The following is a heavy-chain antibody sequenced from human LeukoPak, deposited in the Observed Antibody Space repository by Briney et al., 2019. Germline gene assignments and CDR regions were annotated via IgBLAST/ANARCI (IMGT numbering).Heavy chain of an antibody. Sequence: TGGSLRLSCAASGFTFSSYAMSWVRQAPGKGLEWVSAISGSGGSTYYADSVKGRFTISRDNSKNTLYLQMNSLRAEDTAVYYCAKGDYDILTGESYFDYWGQGTLVTVSS. CDR2: ISGSGGST. CDR1: GFTFSSYA. CDR3: AKGDYDILTGESYFDY. V-gene: IGHV3-23*01. D-gene: IGHD3-9*01. J-gene: IGHJ4*02.